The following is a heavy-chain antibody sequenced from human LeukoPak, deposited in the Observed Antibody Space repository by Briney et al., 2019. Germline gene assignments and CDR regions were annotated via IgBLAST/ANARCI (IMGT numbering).Heavy chain of an antibody. Sequence: HPGGSLRLSCAASGFTFSSYDIHWVRQAPGKGLEWVAFIRYDGSNKYYADSVRGRFTISRDNSKNTLYLQMNSLRAEDTAVYFCAKGSKPVLFTRDHYMDVWGKGTTVTISS. CDR3: AKGSKPVLFTRDHYMDV. CDR1: GFTFSSYD. V-gene: IGHV3-30*02. CDR2: IRYDGSNK. J-gene: IGHJ6*03. D-gene: IGHD3-3*01.